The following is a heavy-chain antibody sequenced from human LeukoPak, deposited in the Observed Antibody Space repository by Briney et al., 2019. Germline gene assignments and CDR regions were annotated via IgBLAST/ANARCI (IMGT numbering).Heavy chain of an antibody. D-gene: IGHD4/OR15-4a*01. Sequence: GGSLRLSCAASGFTVSSNYMSWVRQAPGKGLEWVSLIYSGGDTYYADSVKGRFTISRDSSKNTLYLQMNSLRAEDTAVYYCARDPPAVRTNTYAWGQGTLVTVSS. CDR3: ARDPPAVRTNTYA. CDR2: IYSGGDT. CDR1: GFTVSSNY. V-gene: IGHV3-66*01. J-gene: IGHJ5*02.